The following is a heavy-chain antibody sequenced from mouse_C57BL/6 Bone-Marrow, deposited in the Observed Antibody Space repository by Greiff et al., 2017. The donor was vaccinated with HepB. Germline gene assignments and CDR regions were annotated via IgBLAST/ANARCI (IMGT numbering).Heavy chain of an antibody. V-gene: IGHV1-81*01. CDR1: GYTFTSYG. Sequence: QVQLQQSGAELARPGASVKLSCKASGYTFTSYGISWVKQRTGQGLEWIGEIYPRSGNTYYNEKFKGKATLTADKSSSTAYMELRSLTSEYSAVYFCARRELLAWFAYWGQGTLVTVSA. CDR2: IYPRSGNT. D-gene: IGHD2-1*01. J-gene: IGHJ3*01. CDR3: ARRELLAWFAY.